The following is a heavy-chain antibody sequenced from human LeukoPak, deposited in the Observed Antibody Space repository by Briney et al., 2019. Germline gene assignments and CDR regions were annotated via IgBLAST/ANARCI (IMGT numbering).Heavy chain of an antibody. V-gene: IGHV1-18*01. CDR1: GYTFTSYG. D-gene: IGHD5-24*01. J-gene: IGHJ3*02. Sequence: WASVKVSCKASGYTFTSYGISWVRQAPGQGLEWMGWISAYNGNTNYAQELQGRVTMTTDTSTSTAYMELRSLRSDDTAVYYCARDIELARDAFDIWGQGTMLTVSS. CDR2: ISAYNGNT. CDR3: ARDIELARDAFDI.